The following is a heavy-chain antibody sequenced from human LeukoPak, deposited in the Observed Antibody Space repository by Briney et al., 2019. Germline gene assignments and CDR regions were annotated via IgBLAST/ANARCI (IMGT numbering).Heavy chain of an antibody. Sequence: GGSLRLSCAASGFTFSSYGMHWVCQAPGKGLEWVAVIWYDGSNKYYADSVKGRFTISRDNSKNTLYLQMNSLRAEDTAVYYCARDDNYYDSSEDAFDIWGQGTMVTVSS. J-gene: IGHJ3*02. D-gene: IGHD3-22*01. CDR2: IWYDGSNK. V-gene: IGHV3-33*01. CDR3: ARDDNYYDSSEDAFDI. CDR1: GFTFSSYG.